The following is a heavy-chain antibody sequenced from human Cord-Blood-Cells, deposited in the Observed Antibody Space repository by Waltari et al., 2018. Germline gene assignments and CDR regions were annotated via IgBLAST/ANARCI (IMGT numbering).Heavy chain of an antibody. Sequence: QVQLVQSGAEVTKPGSSVKVSCTASGGTFSSYAISWVRPAPGQGLAWMGGIIPIFGTANYAQKFQGRVTITADESTSTAYMELSSLRSEDTAVYYCARGLEGVIYYYYGMDVWGQGTTVTVSS. CDR2: IIPIFGTA. J-gene: IGHJ6*02. CDR3: ARGLEGVIYYYYGMDV. D-gene: IGHD3-10*01. CDR1: GGTFSSYA. V-gene: IGHV1-69*01.